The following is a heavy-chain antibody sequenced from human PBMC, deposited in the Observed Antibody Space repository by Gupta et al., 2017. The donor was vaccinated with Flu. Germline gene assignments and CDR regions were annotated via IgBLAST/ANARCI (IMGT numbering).Heavy chain of an antibody. J-gene: IGHJ6*02. D-gene: IGHD5-18*01. CDR1: GFTFSSYS. CDR2: ISSSSSYI. V-gene: IGHV3-21*01. CDR3: ARDGLRGYSYEVYGMDV. Sequence: EVQLVESGGGLVKPGGSLRLSCAASGFTFSSYSMNWVRRAPGKGLEWVSSISSSSSYIYYADSVKGRFTISRDNAKNSLYLQMNSLRAEDTAVYYCARDGLRGYSYEVYGMDVWGQGTTVTVSS.